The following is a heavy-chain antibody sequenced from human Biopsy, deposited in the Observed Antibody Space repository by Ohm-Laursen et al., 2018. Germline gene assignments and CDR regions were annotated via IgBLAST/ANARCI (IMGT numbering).Heavy chain of an antibody. CDR1: GGSFTGHY. J-gene: IGHJ1*01. CDR2: ISRTGYT. Sequence: TLSLTCTVSGGSFTGHYWTWIRQPPGKGLEWIGHISRTGYTSYKSSLKSRVTISLDTSRKHFSLRLTSLAAADTAVYYCARGSNGYGGLYFPHWGQGTLVTVSS. V-gene: IGHV4-59*11. D-gene: IGHD4-23*01. CDR3: ARGSNGYGGLYFPH.